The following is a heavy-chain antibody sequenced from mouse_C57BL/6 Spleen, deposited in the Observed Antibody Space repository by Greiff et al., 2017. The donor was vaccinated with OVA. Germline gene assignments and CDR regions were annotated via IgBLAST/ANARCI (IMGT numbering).Heavy chain of an antibody. CDR1: GYTFTSYG. Sequence: VKLQQSGAELARPGASVKLSCKASGYTFTSYGISWVKQRTGQGLEWIGEIYPRSGNTYYNEKFKGKATLTADKSSSTAYMELRSLTSEDSAVYFCARDWEGYFDVWGTGTTVTVSS. D-gene: IGHD4-1*01. CDR3: ARDWEGYFDV. J-gene: IGHJ1*03. CDR2: IYPRSGNT. V-gene: IGHV1-81*01.